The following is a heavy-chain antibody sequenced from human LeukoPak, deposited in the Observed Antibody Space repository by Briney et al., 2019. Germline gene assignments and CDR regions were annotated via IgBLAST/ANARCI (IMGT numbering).Heavy chain of an antibody. D-gene: IGHD2-15*01. J-gene: IGHJ6*02. CDR3: ARLTDCSGGRCYMGDYGMDV. Sequence: PSETLSLTCAVYGGSFSGYYRSWIRQPPGKGLEWMGEINHIGSTNYNPSLKSRVTISVDTSKNQFSLKLSSVTAADTAVYYCARLTDCSGGRCYMGDYGMDVWGQGTTVTVSS. CDR2: INHIGST. CDR1: GGSFSGYY. V-gene: IGHV4-34*01.